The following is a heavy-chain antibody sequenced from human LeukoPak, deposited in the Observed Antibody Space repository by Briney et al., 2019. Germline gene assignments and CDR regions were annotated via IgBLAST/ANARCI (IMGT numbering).Heavy chain of an antibody. D-gene: IGHD3-16*01. Sequence: GGSLRLSCAASGFTFSSSAMGWVRRAPQKGMEWVSAIPASGPKTYYTGSVRGRFTISRDNSKNTVYLQMQSLRAEDTAVYYCVKEASKTFGIYTADYWGQGTLVTVSS. CDR2: IPASGPKT. CDR3: VKEASKTFGIYTADY. CDR1: GFTFSSSA. V-gene: IGHV3-23*01. J-gene: IGHJ4*02.